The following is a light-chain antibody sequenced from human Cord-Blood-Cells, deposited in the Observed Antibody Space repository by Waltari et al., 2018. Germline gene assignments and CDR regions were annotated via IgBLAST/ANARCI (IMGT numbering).Light chain of an antibody. CDR1: SRDVGGSNY. Sequence: QSALTQPASVSGSPGQSITISCTGTSRDVGGSNYVSWYQQHPGKAPKLMIYDFRNRPSGVSNRFSGSKSGNTASLTISGLQAEDEADYYCSSYTSSSTLYVFGTGTKVTVL. J-gene: IGLJ1*01. CDR2: DFR. V-gene: IGLV2-14*01. CDR3: SSYTSSSTLYV.